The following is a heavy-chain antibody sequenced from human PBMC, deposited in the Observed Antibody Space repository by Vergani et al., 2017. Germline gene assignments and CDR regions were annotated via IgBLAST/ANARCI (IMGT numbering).Heavy chain of an antibody. J-gene: IGHJ4*02. CDR1: GESFSSFY. CDR2: INNDGHT. D-gene: IGHD3-10*01. V-gene: IGHV4-34*02. CDR3: AVRPCFNLVGGEIVTKRTFDY. Sequence: QVQLQQWGAGVVKPSGTLSLTCAVFGESFSSFYWSWIRQPPGKGLGWIGEINNDGHTNYNPSLGSRVTVSRETAKNQFSFNLMSVTAADTAMYYCAVRPCFNLVGGEIVTKRTFDYWSQGRLVTVSS.